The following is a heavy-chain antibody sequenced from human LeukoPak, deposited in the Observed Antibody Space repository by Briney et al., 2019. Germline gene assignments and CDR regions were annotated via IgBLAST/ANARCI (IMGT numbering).Heavy chain of an antibody. CDR1: GFTFSSYS. CDR2: ISSSSGYI. V-gene: IGHV3-21*01. Sequence: GGSLRLSCAASGFTFSSYSMNWVRQAPGKGLEWVSSISSSSGYIYYADSVKGRFTISGDNAKNSLYLQMNSLRAEDTAVYYCARDSGTSYSNGWYDYWGQGTLVTVSS. D-gene: IGHD6-19*01. J-gene: IGHJ4*02. CDR3: ARDSGTSYSNGWYDY.